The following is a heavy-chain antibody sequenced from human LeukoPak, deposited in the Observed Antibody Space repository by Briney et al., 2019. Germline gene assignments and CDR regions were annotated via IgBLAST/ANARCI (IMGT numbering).Heavy chain of an antibody. D-gene: IGHD2-2*01. CDR2: ISGSGGST. Sequence: GGSLRLSCAASGFTFSSYAMSWVRQAPGKGLEWVSAISGSGGSTYYADSVKGRFTISRDNSKNTLYLQMNSLRAEDTAVYYCAKDSWIVEVPYNWFDPWGQGTLVTVSS. CDR1: GFTFSSYA. J-gene: IGHJ5*02. CDR3: AKDSWIVEVPYNWFDP. V-gene: IGHV3-23*01.